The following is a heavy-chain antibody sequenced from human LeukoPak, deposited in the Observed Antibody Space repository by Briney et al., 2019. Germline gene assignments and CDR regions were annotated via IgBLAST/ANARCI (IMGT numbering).Heavy chain of an antibody. CDR3: ARVGDIVATKHNYYFDY. Sequence: SVKVSCKASGGTFSSYAISWVRQAPGQGLEWMGGIIPIFGTANYAQKFQGRVTITADESTSTAYMELSSPRSEDTAVYYCARVGDIVATKHNYYFDYWGQGTLVTVSS. J-gene: IGHJ4*02. V-gene: IGHV1-69*13. CDR1: GGTFSSYA. CDR2: IIPIFGTA. D-gene: IGHD5-12*01.